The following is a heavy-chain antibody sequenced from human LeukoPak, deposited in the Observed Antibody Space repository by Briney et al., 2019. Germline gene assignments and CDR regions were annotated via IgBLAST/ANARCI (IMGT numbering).Heavy chain of an antibody. CDR2: ISYGGGNK. J-gene: IGHJ6*02. V-gene: IGHV3-30*04. CDR3: ARVLPKAYSGYYYYYYGIDA. CDR1: GFTFTIYD. Sequence: GGSLRLSCAASGFTFTIYDMHWVRQAPGKGLEWLAVISYGGGNKYSADSVKGRFTISRDNSKNTLFLQMNSLRAEDTAVYYCARVLPKAYSGYYYYYYGIDAWGQGTMVTVSS. D-gene: IGHD5-12*01.